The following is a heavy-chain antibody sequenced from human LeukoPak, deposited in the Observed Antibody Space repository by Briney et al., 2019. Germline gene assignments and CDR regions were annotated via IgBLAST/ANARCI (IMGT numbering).Heavy chain of an antibody. CDR1: GFTFSAYE. CDR2: ISTSGDKI. J-gene: IGHJ4*02. V-gene: IGHV3-48*03. D-gene: IGHD2-15*01. CDR3: ARDRVVGAALY. Sequence: GGSLSLSCAAAGFTFSAYEMIWVRQAPGEGLEWVSYISTSGDKIYHAHPVSGQFTTSRDNAKNSLSLQMNSVRGEDRAVYFCARDRVVGAALYWGQGTLVTVSS.